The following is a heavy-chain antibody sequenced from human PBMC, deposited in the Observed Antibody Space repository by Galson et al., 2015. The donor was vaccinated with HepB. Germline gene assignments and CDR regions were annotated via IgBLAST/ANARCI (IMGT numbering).Heavy chain of an antibody. CDR2: IQYNGFTK. CDR1: GFTFSNYG. D-gene: IGHD6-25*01. V-gene: IGHV3-30*02. J-gene: IGHJ4*02. Sequence: SLRLSCAASGFTFSNYGMHWVRQAPGKGLEWVAYIQYNGFTKYYGDSVTGRFTISRDNSKNTLYLQMNSLRPEDTALYHCARNTPASGYHGLHYGGQGTLVIVSS. CDR3: ARNTPASGYHGLHY.